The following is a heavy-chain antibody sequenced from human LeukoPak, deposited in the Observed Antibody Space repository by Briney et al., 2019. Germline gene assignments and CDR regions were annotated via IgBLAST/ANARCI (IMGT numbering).Heavy chain of an antibody. D-gene: IGHD2-15*01. V-gene: IGHV5-51*01. CDR3: ARQEYCSGGSCYTWFDP. CDR2: IYPADSDI. CDR1: GYSINNYW. Sequence: GESLKISCKGSGYSINNYWIGWVRQMPGKGLEWMGIIYPADSDIRYSPSYQGQVTISADKSISTAYLQWSSLKASDTAMYYCARQEYCSGGSCYTWFDPWGQGTLVTVSS. J-gene: IGHJ5*02.